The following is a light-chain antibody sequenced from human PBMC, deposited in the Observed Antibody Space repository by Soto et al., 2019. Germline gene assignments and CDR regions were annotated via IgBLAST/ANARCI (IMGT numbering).Light chain of an antibody. CDR2: DAS. CDR1: QSVSSSY. CDR3: QQYGSSPYT. Sequence: DIVLPQSPATLSLSPGERATISCGASQSVSSSYLAWYHQKHGLAPRLLIDDASSRATGIPYRFSGSGSGKELNLTISSLEPEDFAVYYCQQYGSSPYTFGQGTKVEIK. V-gene: IGKV3D-20*01. J-gene: IGKJ2*01.